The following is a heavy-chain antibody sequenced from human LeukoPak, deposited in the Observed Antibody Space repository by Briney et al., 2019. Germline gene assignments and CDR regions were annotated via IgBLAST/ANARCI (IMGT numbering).Heavy chain of an antibody. D-gene: IGHD1-26*01. CDR1: GFTFANSW. Sequence: GGSLRLSCAASGFTFANSWMAWVRQAPGKGLEWVANIKQDGSTKHYADSLKGRFTISRDNPKNSLCLQMNNLTADDTAIYYCTRDTIGSLDYWGQGILVTVAS. CDR3: TRDTIGSLDY. V-gene: IGHV3-7*01. CDR2: IKQDGSTK. J-gene: IGHJ4*02.